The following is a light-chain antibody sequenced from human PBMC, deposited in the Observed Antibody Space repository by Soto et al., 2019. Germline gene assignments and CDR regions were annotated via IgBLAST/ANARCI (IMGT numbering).Light chain of an antibody. V-gene: IGKV1-5*01. CDR1: QSISTW. J-gene: IGKJ1*01. CDR3: QQYNSYSRT. Sequence: DIQMTQSPSTLSASVGDRVTITCRASQSISTWLAWYQQKPGKTPKLLIYHASTLETGVPSRFSGSGSGTEFTLSISSLQPDGFATYFCQQYNSYSRTFGQGTKVEVK. CDR2: HAS.